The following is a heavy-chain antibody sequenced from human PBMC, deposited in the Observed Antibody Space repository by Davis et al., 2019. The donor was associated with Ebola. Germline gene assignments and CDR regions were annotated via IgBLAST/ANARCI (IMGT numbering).Heavy chain of an antibody. CDR1: GYTFTSYG. D-gene: IGHD6-13*01. J-gene: IGHJ4*02. CDR3: ARDGDLGYSSSWYSY. V-gene: IGHV1-18*01. CDR2: ISAYNGNT. Sequence: ASVKVSCKASGYTFTSYGISWVRQAPGQGLEWMGWISAYNGNTNYAQKLQGRVTMTTDTSTSTAYMELSSLRSEDTAVYYCARDGDLGYSSSWYSYWGQGTLVTVSS.